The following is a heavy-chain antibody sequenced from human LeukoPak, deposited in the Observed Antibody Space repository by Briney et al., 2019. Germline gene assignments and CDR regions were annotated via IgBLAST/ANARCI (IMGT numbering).Heavy chain of an antibody. Sequence: GGSLRLSCAASGFTFSSYAMHWVRQAPGKGLEWVAVISYDGSNKYYADSVKGRFTISRDNSKNTLYLQMNSLRAEDTAVYYCARDEELLDYWGQGTLVTVSS. CDR2: ISYDGSNK. CDR3: ARDEELLDY. V-gene: IGHV3-30-3*01. CDR1: GFTFSSYA. J-gene: IGHJ4*02. D-gene: IGHD1-26*01.